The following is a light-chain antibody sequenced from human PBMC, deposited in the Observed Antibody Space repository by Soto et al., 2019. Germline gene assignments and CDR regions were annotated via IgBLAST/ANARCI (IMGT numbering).Light chain of an antibody. CDR3: LQHNSYPRT. Sequence: DIQMTQSPSSLSASVGDRVTITCRASLGIINDLGWYQQKPGKAPKRLIYAASSLQSGVPSRFSGSGSGTEFTLTISSLQPEDFATYYCLQHNSYPRTFGQGTKVEIK. V-gene: IGKV1-17*01. J-gene: IGKJ1*01. CDR1: LGIIND. CDR2: AAS.